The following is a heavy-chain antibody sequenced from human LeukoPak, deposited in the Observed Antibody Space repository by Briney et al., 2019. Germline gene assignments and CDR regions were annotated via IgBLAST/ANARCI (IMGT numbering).Heavy chain of an antibody. J-gene: IGHJ6*02. V-gene: IGHV1-8*01. Sequence: ASVKVSCKASGYTFTSYDINWVRQATGQGLEWMGWMNPNSGNTGYAQKFQGRVTMTRNTSISTAYMELNSLRSEDTAVYYCARTDYGDYEGSYYYYGMDVWGQGTTVTVSS. D-gene: IGHD4-17*01. CDR3: ARTDYGDYEGSYYYYGMDV. CDR1: GYTFTSYD. CDR2: MNPNSGNT.